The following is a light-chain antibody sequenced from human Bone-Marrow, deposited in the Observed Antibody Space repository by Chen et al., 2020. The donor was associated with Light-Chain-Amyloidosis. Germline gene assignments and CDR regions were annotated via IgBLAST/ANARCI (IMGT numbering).Light chain of an antibody. CDR2: DVN. Sequence: QSALTQPASVSGSPGQSITLSCTGTSNDIGSYDLISWYQQHPGNAPRVIIYDVNKRPSGVSNRFSGSKSGNTAYLTISGLQAEDEANYYCCSHAGSFIWVFGGGTKVTVL. CDR1: SNDIGSYDL. V-gene: IGLV2-23*02. J-gene: IGLJ3*02. CDR3: CSHAGSFIWV.